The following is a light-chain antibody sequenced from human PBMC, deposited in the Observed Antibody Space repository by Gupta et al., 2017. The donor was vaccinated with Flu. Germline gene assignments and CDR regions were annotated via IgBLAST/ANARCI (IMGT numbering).Light chain of an antibody. CDR1: SADIGSYNY. J-gene: IGLJ1*01. CDR2: EVN. V-gene: IGLV2-14*01. Sequence: QSALTQPASVSGSPGQSITISCTGTSADIGSYNYVSWYQHHPGKAPKLIIFEVNKRPSGVSDRISGSKSGNTASLTISGLQAEDEADDYCNSYTGAGNNPLYVFGSGTGVSVL. CDR3: NSYTGAGNNPLYV.